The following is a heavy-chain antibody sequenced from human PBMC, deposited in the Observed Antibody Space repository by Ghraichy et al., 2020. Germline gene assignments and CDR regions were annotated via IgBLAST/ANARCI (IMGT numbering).Heavy chain of an antibody. D-gene: IGHD6-13*01. CDR3: AKRGSAYSSSWYVWFDP. J-gene: IGHJ5*02. Sequence: GESLRLSCAASGFTFSSYAMSWVRQAPGKGLEWVSAISGSGGSTYYADSVKGRFTISRDNSKNTLYLQMNSLRAEDTAVYYCAKRGSAYSSSWYVWFDPWGQGTLVTVSS. CDR1: GFTFSSYA. CDR2: ISGSGGST. V-gene: IGHV3-23*01.